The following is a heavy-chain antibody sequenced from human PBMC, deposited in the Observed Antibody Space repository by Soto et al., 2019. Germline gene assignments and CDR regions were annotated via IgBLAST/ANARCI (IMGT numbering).Heavy chain of an antibody. CDR1: GFTFSSYA. V-gene: IGHV3-23*01. D-gene: IGHD3-3*01. J-gene: IGHJ4*02. CDR3: AKDRSSSYFGVVIIPYYFDY. Sequence: EVQLLESGGGLVQPGGSLRLSCAASGFTFSSYAMSWVRQAPGKGLEWVSAISGSGGSTYYADSVKCRFTISRDNSKNSLYLEMYSLSAEDTALYYCAKDRSSSYFGVVIIPYYFDYWGQGPLVTVSS. CDR2: ISGSGGST.